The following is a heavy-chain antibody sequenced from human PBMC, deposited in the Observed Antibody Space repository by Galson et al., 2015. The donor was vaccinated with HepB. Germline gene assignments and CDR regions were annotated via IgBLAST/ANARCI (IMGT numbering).Heavy chain of an antibody. J-gene: IGHJ4*02. CDR2: IYPSDSDI. CDR3: ARLRGGDSLEYYFDY. D-gene: IGHD2-21*02. Sequence: QSGAEVKKPGESLKISCKGSGYSFTSYWIGWVRQMPGKGLEWMGIIYPSDSDIRYSPSFQGQVTISADKSISTAYLQWSSLKASDTAMYYCARLRGGDSLEYYFDYWGQGTLVTVSS. V-gene: IGHV5-51*01. CDR1: GYSFTSYW.